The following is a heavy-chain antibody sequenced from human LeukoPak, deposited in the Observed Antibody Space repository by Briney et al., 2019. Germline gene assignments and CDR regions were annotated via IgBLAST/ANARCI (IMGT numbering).Heavy chain of an antibody. CDR3: ATDSVGDTTAFDY. CDR2: IYDSGTI. CDR1: GGSISSSSYY. J-gene: IGHJ4*02. D-gene: IGHD1-26*01. Sequence: SETLSLTCIVSGGSISSSSYYWGWIRQPPGKELEWIGNIYDSGTIYYNPSLKSRVTISVDTSKNQLSLKLSSVTAADTAVYYCATDSVGDTTAFDYWGQGTLVTVSS. V-gene: IGHV4-39*01.